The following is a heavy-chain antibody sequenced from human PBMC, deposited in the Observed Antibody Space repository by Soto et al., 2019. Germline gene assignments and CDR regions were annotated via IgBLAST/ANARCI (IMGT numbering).Heavy chain of an antibody. D-gene: IGHD3-9*01. CDR3: ARDPDTSGYYVFDY. V-gene: IGHV3-30-3*01. CDR1: GFTFGSYA. Sequence: QVHLVESGGGVVQPGRSLRLSCAASGFTFGSYAMHWVRQAPGKGQEWVAAISYDGGNKNYADSVKGRFTISRDNFKNTLSLQMNSLRGEDTAVYYCARDPDTSGYYVFDYWGQGTLVTVPS. J-gene: IGHJ4*02. CDR2: ISYDGGNK.